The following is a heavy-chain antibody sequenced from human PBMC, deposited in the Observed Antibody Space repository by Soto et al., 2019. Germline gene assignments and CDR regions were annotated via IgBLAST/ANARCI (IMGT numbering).Heavy chain of an antibody. V-gene: IGHV3-23*01. J-gene: IGHJ4*02. CDR2: ISGSGGRT. D-gene: IGHD1-26*01. CDR3: ADMGGAVSSLYYFDY. CDR1: GFTLSSNA. Sequence: GGSLRLSCAASGFTLSSNAMSWVRQAPGKGLEWVSVISGSGGRTYYADSLKSRFTISIENSKNTLYLQMNCLRADDTAVVYCADMGGAVSSLYYFDYWGQGTLVTVSS.